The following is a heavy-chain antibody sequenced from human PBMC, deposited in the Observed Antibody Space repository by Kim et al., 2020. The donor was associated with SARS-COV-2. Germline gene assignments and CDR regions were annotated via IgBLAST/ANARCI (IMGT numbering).Heavy chain of an antibody. CDR2: IWYDGSNK. CDR1: GFTFSSYG. D-gene: IGHD2-15*01. CDR3: ARDGLLSGPAFGNIPNAFDI. Sequence: GGSLRLSCAASGFTFSSYGMHWVRQAPGKRLEWVAVIWYDGSNKYYADSVKGRFTISRDNSKNTLYLQMNSLRAEDTAVYYCARDGLLSGPAFGNIPNAFDIWGQGTMVTVSS. V-gene: IGHV3-33*01. J-gene: IGHJ3*02.